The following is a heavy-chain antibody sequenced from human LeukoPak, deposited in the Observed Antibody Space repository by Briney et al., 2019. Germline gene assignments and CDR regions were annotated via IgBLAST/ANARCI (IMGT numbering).Heavy chain of an antibody. J-gene: IGHJ5*02. CDR3: ARCHPHVTTIWFDP. Sequence: PSETLSLTCTVSGASISSGNYYWGWIRQPPGKGLEWIGTIYNSGDTYYKSSLRSRVTISVDTSKNQVSLNLSSVTAADTAVYYCARCHPHVTTIWFDPWGQGTLVTVSS. CDR2: IYNSGDT. V-gene: IGHV4-39*01. CDR1: GASISSGNYY. D-gene: IGHD1-14*01.